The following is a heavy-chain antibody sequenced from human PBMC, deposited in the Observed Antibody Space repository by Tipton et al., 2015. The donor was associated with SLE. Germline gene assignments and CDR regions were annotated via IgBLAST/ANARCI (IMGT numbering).Heavy chain of an antibody. CDR1: GYTFTNYV. Sequence: QVQLVQSGSELKQPGASVKVSCKASGYTFTNYVMHWVRQAPGQGLEWMGWINTNTGNPTYAQGFTGRFVFSLDTSVSTAYLQISSLKTEDTAVYYCARGIGYCTSSRCLGVYGMDVWGQGTTVTVSS. V-gene: IGHV7-4-1*02. CDR2: INTNTGNP. D-gene: IGHD2-2*03. J-gene: IGHJ6*02. CDR3: ARGIGYCTSSRCLGVYGMDV.